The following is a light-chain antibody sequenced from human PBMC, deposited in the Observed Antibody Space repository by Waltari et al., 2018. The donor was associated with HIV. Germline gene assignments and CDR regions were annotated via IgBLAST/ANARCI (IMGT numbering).Light chain of an antibody. CDR1: TPDMRESRS. Sequence: QYALAPRPSSSGSPGPSMPLCCPSSTPDMRESRSSSWYHHHPGIAPKLIIFGVNERPSGVPDRFSGSRSGNSGFLTVSGLQSEDEADYYCASYRGIISRHVFGSGTKVTVL. J-gene: IGLJ1*01. V-gene: IGLV2-8*01. CDR3: ASYRGIISRHV. CDR2: GVN.